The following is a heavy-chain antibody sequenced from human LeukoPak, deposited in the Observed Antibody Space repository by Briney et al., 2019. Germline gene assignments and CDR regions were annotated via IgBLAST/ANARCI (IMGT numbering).Heavy chain of an antibody. V-gene: IGHV3-48*01. D-gene: IGHD3-22*01. CDR2: ISSSSSTI. J-gene: IGHJ4*02. Sequence: PGGSLGLSCAASGFTFSSYSMNWVRQAPGKGLEWVSYISSSSSTIYYADSVKGRFTISRDNAKNSLYLQMNSPRAEDTAVYYCARDYYDSSGYYYFDYWGQGTLVTVSS. CDR1: GFTFSSYS. CDR3: ARDYYDSSGYYYFDY.